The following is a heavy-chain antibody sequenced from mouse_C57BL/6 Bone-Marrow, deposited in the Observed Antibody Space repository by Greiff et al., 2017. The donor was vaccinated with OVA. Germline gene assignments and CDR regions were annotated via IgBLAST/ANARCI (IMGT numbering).Heavy chain of an antibody. J-gene: IGHJ1*03. CDR1: GFNIKDDY. D-gene: IGHD1-1*02. CDR2: IDPENGDT. Sequence: VQLQQAGAELVRPGASVPSSCTASGFNIKDDYMHWVKQRPEQGLEWIGWIDPENGDTEYASKFQGKATITADTSSNTAYLQLSSLTSEDTAVYYCTSSYGDWYFDVWGTGTTVTVSS. CDR3: TSSYGDWYFDV. V-gene: IGHV14-4*01.